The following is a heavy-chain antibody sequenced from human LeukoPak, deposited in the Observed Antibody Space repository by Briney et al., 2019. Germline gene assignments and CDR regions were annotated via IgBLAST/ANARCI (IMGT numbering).Heavy chain of an antibody. Sequence: GGSLRLSCAASGFTFSNAWMNWVRQAPGKGLEWVAVISYDGSNKYYADSVKGRFTISRDNSKNTLYLQMNSLRAEDTAVYYCASSLYYDFWSGYYPYGMDVWGQGTTVTVSS. CDR3: ASSLYYDFWSGYYPYGMDV. CDR2: ISYDGSNK. D-gene: IGHD3-3*01. J-gene: IGHJ6*02. CDR1: GFTFSNAW. V-gene: IGHV3-30-3*01.